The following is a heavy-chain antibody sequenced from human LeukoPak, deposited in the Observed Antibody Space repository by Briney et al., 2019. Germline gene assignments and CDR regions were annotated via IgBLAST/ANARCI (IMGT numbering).Heavy chain of an antibody. D-gene: IGHD1-20*01. Sequence: GRSLRLSCAASGFTFSTYGMHWVRQAPGKGLEWVAVIWYDGSNKYYADSVKGRFTISRDNSKNTLYLQMNSLRAEDTAVYYCAKDSKLGVTGTPHQWGQGTLVTVSS. CDR2: IWYDGSNK. CDR1: GFTFSTYG. CDR3: AKDSKLGVTGTPHQ. J-gene: IGHJ4*02. V-gene: IGHV3-33*06.